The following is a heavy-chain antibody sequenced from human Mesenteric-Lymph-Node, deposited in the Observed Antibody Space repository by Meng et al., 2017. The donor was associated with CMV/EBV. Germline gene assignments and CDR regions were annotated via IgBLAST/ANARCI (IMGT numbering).Heavy chain of an antibody. CDR2: INHSGST. Sequence: ETLSLTCAVYGGSFSDNFWSWIRQSPGKGLAWIGEINHSGSTNYNPSLKSRVTISVDKSKNQFSLKLSSVTAADTAVYYCAVPLSDYWGQGTLVTVSS. CDR1: GGSFSDNF. J-gene: IGHJ4*02. CDR3: AVPLSDY. V-gene: IGHV4-34*01.